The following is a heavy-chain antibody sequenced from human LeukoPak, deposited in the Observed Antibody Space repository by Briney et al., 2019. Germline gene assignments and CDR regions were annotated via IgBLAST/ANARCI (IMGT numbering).Heavy chain of an antibody. J-gene: IGHJ4*02. CDR2: ISSSGSTI. Sequence: PGGSLRLSCAASGFTFNDFYMSWIRQAPGKGLEWVSYISSSGSTIYYADSVKGRFTISRDNAKNSLYLQMNSLRAEDTAVYYCARGMFFRRDILPPTLVIQLYYWGQGTLVTVSS. CDR3: ARGMFFRRDILPPTLVIQLYY. CDR1: GFTFNDFY. V-gene: IGHV3-11*04. D-gene: IGHD3-9*01.